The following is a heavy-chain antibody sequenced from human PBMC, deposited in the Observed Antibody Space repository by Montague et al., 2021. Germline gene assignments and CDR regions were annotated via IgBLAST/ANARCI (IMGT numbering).Heavy chain of an antibody. Sequence: CAISGDSVSSNGATWNCMRQSPSRGLEWLGRTFYRSKWYNEYAISVKSRITVNPDTSKNQFSLLLNSVTPEDTAVYYCARGWQKRFDPWGQGTLVTVSS. D-gene: IGHD5-24*01. CDR2: TFYRSKWYN. CDR1: GDSVSSNGAT. J-gene: IGHJ5*02. V-gene: IGHV6-1*01. CDR3: ARGWQKRFDP.